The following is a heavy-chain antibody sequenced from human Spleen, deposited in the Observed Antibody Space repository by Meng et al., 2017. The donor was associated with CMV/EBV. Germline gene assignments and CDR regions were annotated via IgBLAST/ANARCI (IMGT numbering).Heavy chain of an antibody. D-gene: IGHD6-13*01. CDR3: ARGTGQQLVY. J-gene: IGHJ4*02. CDR2: IYYSGSI. V-gene: IGHV4-39*01. CDR1: GGSISSSSHY. Sequence: GSLRLSCTASGGSISSSSHYWAWIRQPPGKGLEWIGHIYYSGSIYYNSSLKSRLTISVDTSKNQFSLKLTSVTAADTAVYYCARGTGQQLVYWGQGALVTVSS.